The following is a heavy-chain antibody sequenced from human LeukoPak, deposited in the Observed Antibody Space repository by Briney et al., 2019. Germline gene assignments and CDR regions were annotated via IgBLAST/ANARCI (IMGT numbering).Heavy chain of an antibody. V-gene: IGHV3-23*01. Sequence: PGGSLRLSCAASGVTFSSYAMSWVREAPGKGLEWVSDISGSGGSTYYADSVKGRFTISRDNSKNTLYLQMNSLRAEDTAVYYCARDGWDGVIAAIPLNYWGEGTLLTVSS. D-gene: IGHD6-13*01. J-gene: IGHJ4*02. CDR3: ARDGWDGVIAAIPLNY. CDR1: GVTFSSYA. CDR2: ISGSGGST.